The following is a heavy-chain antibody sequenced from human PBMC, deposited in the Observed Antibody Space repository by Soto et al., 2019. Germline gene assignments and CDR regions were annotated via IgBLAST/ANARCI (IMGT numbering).Heavy chain of an antibody. Sequence: GGSLRLSCAVSGLTFTKYAMSWVRQAPGKGLEWVSAISGSGSATHYADSVKGRFTISRDNSKNTLSLQMNSLRVEDTAIYFCAKRSGFDSGLFDYWGQGTLVTVFS. V-gene: IGHV3-23*01. CDR2: ISGSGSAT. CDR3: AKRSGFDSGLFDY. D-gene: IGHD5-12*01. CDR1: GLTFTKYA. J-gene: IGHJ4*02.